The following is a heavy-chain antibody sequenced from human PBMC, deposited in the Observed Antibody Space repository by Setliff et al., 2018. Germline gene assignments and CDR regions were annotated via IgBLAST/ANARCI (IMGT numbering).Heavy chain of an antibody. CDR1: GYTFTGYY. V-gene: IGHV1-2*02. D-gene: IGHD5-12*01. J-gene: IGHJ6*03. Sequence: ASVKVSCKTSGYTFTGYYLHWVRQTPGQGLEWMGWINPNNGDTNYAQKFQGRVTMTRDTSISTAYMELNRLLSDDTAMYYCARDAWGYDRFYYYYYMDVWGKGTTVTVSS. CDR2: INPNNGDT. CDR3: ARDAWGYDRFYYYYYMDV.